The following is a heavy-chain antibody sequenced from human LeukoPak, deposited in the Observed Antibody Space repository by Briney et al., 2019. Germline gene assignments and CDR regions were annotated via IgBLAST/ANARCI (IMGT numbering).Heavy chain of an antibody. J-gene: IGHJ1*01. Sequence: SETLSLTCAVYGGSFSGYYWSWIRRPPGKGLEWIGEINHSGSTNYNPSLKSRVTISVDTSKNQFSLKLSSATAADTAVYYCAKAVAGTEYFQHWGQGTLVTVSS. V-gene: IGHV4-34*01. CDR1: GGSFSGYY. D-gene: IGHD6-19*01. CDR3: AKAVAGTEYFQH. CDR2: INHSGST.